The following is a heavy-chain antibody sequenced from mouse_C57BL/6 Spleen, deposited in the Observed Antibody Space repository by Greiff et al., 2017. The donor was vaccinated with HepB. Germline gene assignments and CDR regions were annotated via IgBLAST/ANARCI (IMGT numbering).Heavy chain of an antibody. D-gene: IGHD1-1*01. CDR1: GYTFTSYW. Sequence: QVQLQQPGAELVMPGASVKLSCKASGYTFTSYWMHWVKQRPGQGLEWIGEIDPSDSYTNYNQKFKGKSTLTVDKSSSTAYMQLSSLTSEDSAVYYCARGGLDGPNYYAMDYWGQGTSVTVSS. J-gene: IGHJ4*01. CDR2: IDPSDSYT. CDR3: ARGGLDGPNYYAMDY. V-gene: IGHV1-69*01.